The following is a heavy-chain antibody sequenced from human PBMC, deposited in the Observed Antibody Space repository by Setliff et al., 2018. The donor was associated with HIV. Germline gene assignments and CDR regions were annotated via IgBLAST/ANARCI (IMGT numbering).Heavy chain of an antibody. CDR3: ARGYGSGSFYFDY. CDR1: GGSISSGGYS. Sequence: SETLSLTCAVSGGSISSGGYSWSWIRQPPGKGLEWIGYIYHSGSTYYNPSLKSRVTISVDRSKNQFSLKLSSVTAADTAVYYCARGYGSGSFYFDYWGQGTLVTVSS. CDR2: IYHSGST. J-gene: IGHJ4*02. V-gene: IGHV4-30-2*01. D-gene: IGHD3-10*01.